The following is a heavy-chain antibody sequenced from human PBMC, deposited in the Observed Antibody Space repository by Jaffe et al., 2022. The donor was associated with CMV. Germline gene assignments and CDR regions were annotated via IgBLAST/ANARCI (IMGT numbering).Heavy chain of an antibody. V-gene: IGHV4-59*01. CDR1: GGSISSYY. Sequence: QVQLQESGPGLVKPSETLSLTCTVSGGSISSYYWSWIRQPPGKGLEWIGYIYYSGSTNYNPSLKSRVTISVDTSKNQFSLKLSSVTAADTAVYYCARWSFGTGTPDAFDIWGQGTMVTVSS. CDR3: ARWSFGTGTPDAFDI. CDR2: IYYSGST. D-gene: IGHD1-7*01. J-gene: IGHJ3*02.